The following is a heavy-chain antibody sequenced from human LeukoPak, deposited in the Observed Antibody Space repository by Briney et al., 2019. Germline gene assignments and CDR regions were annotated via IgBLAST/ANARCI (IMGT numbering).Heavy chain of an antibody. CDR2: ISSSGSTI. CDR3: ARRYSSGLRNDY. J-gene: IGHJ4*02. V-gene: IGHV3-48*03. Sequence: QSGGSLRLSCAASGFTFSSYEMNWVRQAPGKGLEWVSYISSSGSTIYYADSVKGRFTISRDNAKNSLYLQMNSLRAEDTAVYYCARRYSSGLRNDYWGQGTLVTVSS. CDR1: GFTFSSYE. D-gene: IGHD6-19*01.